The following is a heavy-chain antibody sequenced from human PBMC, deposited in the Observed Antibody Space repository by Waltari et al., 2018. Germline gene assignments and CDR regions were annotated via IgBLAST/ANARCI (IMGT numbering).Heavy chain of an antibody. CDR1: GFTFSRYA. J-gene: IGHJ4*02. CDR3: AKFPFSGTHFDY. CDR2: ISGSGGST. Sequence: EVQLVESGGGLVQPGGSLRLPCAAAGFTFSRYALSWVRQAPGKGLEWVSAISGSGGSTYYADSVKGRFTISRDNSKNTLYLQMNSLRAEDTAVYYCAKFPFSGTHFDYWGQGTLVTVSS. D-gene: IGHD1-26*01. V-gene: IGHV3-23*04.